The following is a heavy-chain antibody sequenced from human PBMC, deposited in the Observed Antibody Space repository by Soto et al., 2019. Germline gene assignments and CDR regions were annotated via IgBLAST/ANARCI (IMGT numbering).Heavy chain of an antibody. D-gene: IGHD4-17*01. V-gene: IGHV3-30-3*01. CDR1: GFSFSRYA. CDR2: ISYDGSNK. Sequence: QVQLVESGGGVVQPGRSLRLSCVVSGFSFSRYAMHWVRQAPGKGLEWVADISYDGSNKDYADSVKGRLTSSVDNSKNTVYLQMNRLRAEDTAVYSCARYQAYGDAPFGMDVWGQGTTVTVSS. J-gene: IGHJ6*02. CDR3: ARYQAYGDAPFGMDV.